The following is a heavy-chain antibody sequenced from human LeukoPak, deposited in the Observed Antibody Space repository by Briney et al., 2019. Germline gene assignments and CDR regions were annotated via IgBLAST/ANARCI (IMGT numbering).Heavy chain of an antibody. D-gene: IGHD2-2*01. CDR2: IHPGDSDA. CDR3: VSGMPAASGTFDY. J-gene: IGHJ4*02. CDR1: GYGFSSHW. Sequence: GESLKISCKGSGYGFSSHWIGWVRQMPGKGLEWMGIIHPGDSDARFSPSFQGQVTISADKSISTAYLQWSSLKASDTAMYYCVSGMPAASGTFDYWGQGTLVTVSS. V-gene: IGHV5-51*01.